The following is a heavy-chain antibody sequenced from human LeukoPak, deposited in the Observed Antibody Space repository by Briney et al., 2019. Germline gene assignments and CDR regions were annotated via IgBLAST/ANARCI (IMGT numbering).Heavy chain of an antibody. Sequence: GRSLRLSCVTSTFTFNNHSMQWVRQAPAKRLESGVVIALDGGIKHYANSVKGRFVLFRDDSKNTLYLQMNNLIVDDTAVYYCVREATWGQWYFAQWGQGTPVTVPS. J-gene: IGHJ4*02. D-gene: IGHD6-19*01. CDR1: TFTFNNHS. CDR2: IALDGGIK. V-gene: IGHV3-30*03. CDR3: VREATWGQWYFAQ.